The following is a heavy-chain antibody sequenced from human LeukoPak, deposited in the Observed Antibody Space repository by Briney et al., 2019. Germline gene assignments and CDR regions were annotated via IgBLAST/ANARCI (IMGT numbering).Heavy chain of an antibody. V-gene: IGHV3-30*18. CDR3: AKEGRSYYFDY. D-gene: IGHD2-15*01. Sequence: GGSLRLSCAASGFTFSSYGMHWVRQAPGKGLEWVAVISYDGSNKYYADSVKGRFTISRDNSKNTLYLQMNSLRAEDTAVYYCAKEGRSYYFDYWGQGTLVTVSS. J-gene: IGHJ4*02. CDR2: ISYDGSNK. CDR1: GFTFSSYG.